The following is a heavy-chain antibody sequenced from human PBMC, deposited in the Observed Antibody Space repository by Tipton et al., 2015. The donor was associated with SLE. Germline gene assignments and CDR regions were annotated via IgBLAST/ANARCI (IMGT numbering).Heavy chain of an antibody. J-gene: IGHJ4*02. D-gene: IGHD2-2*01. Sequence: QLVQSGAEVKKPGASVKVSCMASGYTFTSYYMHWVRQAPGQGLEWMGIINPSGDSTSYAQKFQGRVTMTRDTSTSTVYMELSSLRSEDTAVYYCARDCSSTSCYRSLDYWGQGTLVTVSS. CDR1: GYTFTSYY. CDR2: INPSGDST. V-gene: IGHV1-46*01. CDR3: ARDCSSTSCYRSLDY.